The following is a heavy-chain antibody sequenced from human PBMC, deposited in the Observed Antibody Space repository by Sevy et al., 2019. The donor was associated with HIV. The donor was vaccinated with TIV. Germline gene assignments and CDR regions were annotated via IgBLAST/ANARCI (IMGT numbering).Heavy chain of an antibody. CDR1: GFSISDYY. J-gene: IGHJ6*02. Sequence: GGSLRLSCAASGFSISDYYMSWIRQAPGKGPQWISYISSNSDTIYYTDSVKGRFTFSRDKPKNSLYLQMSSLRAEDTAIYYCARDHVKDGDLGDYYYYAMDVWGRGTTVTVSS. V-gene: IGHV3-11*01. CDR3: ARDHVKDGDLGDYYYYAMDV. D-gene: IGHD4-17*01. CDR2: ISSNSDTI.